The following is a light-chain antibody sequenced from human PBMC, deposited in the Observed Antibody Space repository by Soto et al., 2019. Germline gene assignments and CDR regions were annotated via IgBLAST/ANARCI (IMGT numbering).Light chain of an antibody. V-gene: IGKV4-1*01. Sequence: DIVMTQSPDSLAVSLGERATINCKSSQSVLYSSNNKNDLAWYQQKPGQPPKLLIYWASTRESGVPDRLSGSGSGTDFTLTIRRLQAEDVAVYYGQQYYSTPLTFGGGTKVEIK. J-gene: IGKJ4*01. CDR1: QSVLYSSNNKND. CDR3: QQYYSTPLT. CDR2: WAS.